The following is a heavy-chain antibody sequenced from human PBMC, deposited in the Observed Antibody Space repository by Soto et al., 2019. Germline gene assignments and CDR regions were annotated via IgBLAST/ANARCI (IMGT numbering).Heavy chain of an antibody. V-gene: IGHV4-34*01. Sequence: SETLSLTCAVYGGSFSGYYWSWIRQPPGKGLEWIGEINHSGSTNYNPSLKSRVTISVDTSKNQFSLKLSSVTAADTAVYYCARGGVRARYGAPRPLDYWGQGTLVTVSS. CDR2: INHSGST. CDR3: ARGGVRARYGAPRPLDY. D-gene: IGHD4-17*01. J-gene: IGHJ4*02. CDR1: GGSFSGYY.